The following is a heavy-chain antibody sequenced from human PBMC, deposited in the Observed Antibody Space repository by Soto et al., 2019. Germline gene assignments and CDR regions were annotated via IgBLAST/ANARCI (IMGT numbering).Heavy chain of an antibody. Sequence: GGSLRLSCAASGFTFSSYAMSWVRQALGKGLEWVSAISGSGGSTYYADSVKGRFTISRDNSKNTLYLQMNSLRAEDTAVYYCAKLPHYYDSSGYTPFDYWGQGTLVTVSS. CDR1: GFTFSSYA. CDR2: ISGSGGST. J-gene: IGHJ4*02. CDR3: AKLPHYYDSSGYTPFDY. D-gene: IGHD3-22*01. V-gene: IGHV3-23*01.